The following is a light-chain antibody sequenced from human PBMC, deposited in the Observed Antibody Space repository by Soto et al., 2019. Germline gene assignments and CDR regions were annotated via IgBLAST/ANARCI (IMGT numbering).Light chain of an antibody. J-gene: IGKJ3*01. Sequence: DIQMTQSPSSLSASVGDRVTITCRASQSIRTYLNWYQQKPGKAPDLLIYAASNLQTGVPSRFSAGGSGTDFTLTISGLQPEDCATYYCQQSYTTPRTFGPGTKVDIK. CDR3: QQSYTTPRT. CDR2: AAS. V-gene: IGKV1-39*01. CDR1: QSIRTY.